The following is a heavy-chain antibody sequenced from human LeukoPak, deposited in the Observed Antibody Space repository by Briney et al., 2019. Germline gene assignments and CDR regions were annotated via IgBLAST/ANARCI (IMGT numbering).Heavy chain of an antibody. CDR2: IIPIFGTA. CDR3: AREGYSYASHY. J-gene: IGHJ4*02. Sequence: ASVKVSCKASGGTFSSYAISWVRQARGQGLEWMGRIIPIFGTANYAQKFQGRVTITTDESMSTAYMELSSLRSEDTAVYYCAREGYSYASHYWGQGTLVTVSS. V-gene: IGHV1-69*05. CDR1: GGTFSSYA. D-gene: IGHD5-18*01.